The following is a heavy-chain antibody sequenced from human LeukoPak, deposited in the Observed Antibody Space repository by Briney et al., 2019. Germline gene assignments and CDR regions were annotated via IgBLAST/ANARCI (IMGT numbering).Heavy chain of an antibody. V-gene: IGHV1-2*02. CDR1: GYTFTGYY. CDR3: AREGDYDFWSGYYY. D-gene: IGHD3-3*01. J-gene: IGHJ4*02. Sequence: ASVKVSCKASGYTFTGYYMHWVRQAPGQGLEWMGWINPNSGGTNYAQKFQGRVTMTRDTSISTAYVELSRLRSDDTAVYYCAREGDYDFWSGYYYWGQGTLVTVSS. CDR2: INPNSGGT.